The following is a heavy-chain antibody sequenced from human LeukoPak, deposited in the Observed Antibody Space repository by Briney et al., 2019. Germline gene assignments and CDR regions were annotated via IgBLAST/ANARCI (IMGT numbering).Heavy chain of an antibody. CDR3: ARGGSSWLFYYYYYGMDV. CDR2: IYTSGST. CDR1: GGSISSYY. J-gene: IGHJ6*02. Sequence: SETLSLTCTVSGGSISSYYWSWIRQPAGKGLEWIGRIYTSGSTNYNPSLKSRVTMSVDTSKNQFSLKLSSVTAADTAVYYCARGGSSWLFYYYYYGMDVWGQGTTVTVSS. V-gene: IGHV4-4*07. D-gene: IGHD6-13*01.